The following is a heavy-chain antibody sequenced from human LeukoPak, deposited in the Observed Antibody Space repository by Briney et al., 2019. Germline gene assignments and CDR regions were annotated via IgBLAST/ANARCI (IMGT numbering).Heavy chain of an antibody. CDR2: ISVYNDDT. CDR3: ARGFGDLDYYYGMDV. Sequence: ASVKVSCKASGYMFRNYGIVWVRQAPGQGPDWMGWISVYNDDTYYAQTFQGRVTMTTDTLTTTAYMELTSLRSDDTAVYYCARGFGDLDYYYGMDVWGTGTTVTVFS. CDR1: GYMFRNYG. J-gene: IGHJ6*04. V-gene: IGHV1-18*01. D-gene: IGHD3-10*01.